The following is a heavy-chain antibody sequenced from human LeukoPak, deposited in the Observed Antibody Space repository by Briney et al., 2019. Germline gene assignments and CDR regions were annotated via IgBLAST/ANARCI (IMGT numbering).Heavy chain of an antibody. CDR1: GFIFTRSA. D-gene: IGHD1-1*01. V-gene: IGHV3-23*01. Sequence: PGGSLRLSCAASGFIFTRSAMSWVRPVPGKGLEWVSSISGSTATIRYADSVKGRFSLSRDNSNNTVFLQMNSLRAEDTAIYYCAKVSVRQVELGYFDSWGQGTLVTVSS. CDR2: ISGSTATI. J-gene: IGHJ4*02. CDR3: AKVSVRQVELGYFDS.